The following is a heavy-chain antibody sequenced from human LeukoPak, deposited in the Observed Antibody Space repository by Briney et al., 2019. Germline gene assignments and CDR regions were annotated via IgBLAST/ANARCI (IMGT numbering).Heavy chain of an antibody. V-gene: IGHV3-53*01. J-gene: IGHJ4*02. CDR3: ARVVGYYDSSGYYSYYFDY. D-gene: IGHD3-22*01. CDR2: IYSGGST. Sequence: GGSLRLSCAASGFTVSSNYMSWVRQAPGKGLEWVSVIYSGGSTYYADSVKGRFTISRDNSKNTLYLQMNSLRAEDTAVYYCARVVGYYDSSGYYSYYFDYWGQGTLVTVSS. CDR1: GFTVSSNY.